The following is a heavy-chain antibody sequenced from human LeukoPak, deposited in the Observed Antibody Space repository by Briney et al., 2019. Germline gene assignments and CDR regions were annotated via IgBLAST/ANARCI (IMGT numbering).Heavy chain of an antibody. J-gene: IGHJ5*02. CDR3: AKCRTAAGTDNWFDP. Sequence: PGGSLRLSCAASGFTFSSYSMSWVRQAPGKGLEWVSAISGSGGSTYYADSVKGRFTISRDNSKNTLYLQMNSLRAEDTAVYYCAKCRTAAGTDNWFDPWGQGTLVTVSS. D-gene: IGHD6-13*01. CDR1: GFTFSSYS. V-gene: IGHV3-23*01. CDR2: ISGSGGST.